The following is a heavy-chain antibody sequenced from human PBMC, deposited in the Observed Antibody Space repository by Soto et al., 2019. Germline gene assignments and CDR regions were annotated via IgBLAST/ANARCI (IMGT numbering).Heavy chain of an antibody. J-gene: IGHJ6*02. CDR3: ARVMSGASWFYYYAMDF. D-gene: IGHD6-13*01. CDR1: RYTFTAYY. Sequence: GASVKVSCKASRYTFTAYYIHWVRQAPGQGLEWMGWINPNSGGTKYAQKFQGLVTMTRDTSISTAYMEVSRLRSDDTAVYYCARVMSGASWFYYYAMDFWGQGTTVTVSS. V-gene: IGHV1-2*04. CDR2: INPNSGGT.